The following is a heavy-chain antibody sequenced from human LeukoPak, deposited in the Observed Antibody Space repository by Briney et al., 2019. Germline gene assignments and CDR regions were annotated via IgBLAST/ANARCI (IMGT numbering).Heavy chain of an antibody. CDR1: GGSISSSSYY. J-gene: IGHJ5*02. D-gene: IGHD3-10*01. CDR2: IYYSGST. Sequence: SETLSLTCTVSGGSISSSSYYWGWIRQPPGKGLEWIGSIYYSGSTYYNPSLKSRVTISVDTSKNQFSLKLSSVTAADTAVYYCARQGDFTSLVRGVITWFDPWGQGTLVTVSS. V-gene: IGHV4-39*01. CDR3: ARQGDFTSLVRGVITWFDP.